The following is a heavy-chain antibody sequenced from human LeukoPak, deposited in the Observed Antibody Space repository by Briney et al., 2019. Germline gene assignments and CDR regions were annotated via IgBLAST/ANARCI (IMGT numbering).Heavy chain of an antibody. J-gene: IGHJ5*01. D-gene: IGHD3-22*01. CDR3: ARGGYSSGYYHNWFDP. CDR1: GGSISSYY. V-gene: IGHV4-59*01. CDR2: IYYSGST. Sequence: SETLSLTCTVSGGSISSYYWSWIRQPPGKGLEWIRYIYYSGSTNYNPSLKSRVTISVDTSKNQFSLKLSSVTAADTAVYYCARGGYSSGYYHNWFDPWGQGTLVTVSS.